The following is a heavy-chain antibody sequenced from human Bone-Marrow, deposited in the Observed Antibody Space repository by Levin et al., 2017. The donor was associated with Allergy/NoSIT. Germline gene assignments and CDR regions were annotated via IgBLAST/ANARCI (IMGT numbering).Heavy chain of an antibody. D-gene: IGHD2-15*01. V-gene: IGHV2-5*02. Sequence: VSGPTLVKPPQTLTLTCTFSGFSLTTSGMSVAWIRQPPGKAPEWLSIYYWDHDKVCNPSLESRLTITPDTSRGQVALTMTNMDPVDTGTYYCAVARRYPSRTCSGGACYRFDYWGLGILVTVSS. CDR3: AVARRYPSRTCSGGACYRFDY. CDR1: GFSLTTSGMS. J-gene: IGHJ4*02. CDR2: YYWDHDK.